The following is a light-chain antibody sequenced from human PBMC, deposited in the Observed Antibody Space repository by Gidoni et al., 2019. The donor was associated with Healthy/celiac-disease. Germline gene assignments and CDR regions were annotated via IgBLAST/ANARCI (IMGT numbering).Light chain of an antibody. Sequence: GEPASISCRSSQSLLHSNGYNYLDWYLQKPGQSPQLLIYLGSNRASEVPDRFSGSGSGTDFTLKISRVEAEDVGVYYCMQALQTPRTFGQGTKVEIK. J-gene: IGKJ1*01. CDR1: QSLLHSNGYNY. V-gene: IGKV2-28*01. CDR2: LGS. CDR3: MQALQTPRT.